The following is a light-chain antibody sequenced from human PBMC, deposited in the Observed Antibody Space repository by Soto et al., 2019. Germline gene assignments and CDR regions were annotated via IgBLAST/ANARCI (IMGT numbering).Light chain of an antibody. J-gene: IGKJ2*01. CDR3: HQYNNWPPYT. Sequence: EIVMTQSRATLSVSPGERVTLSCRASQSVSSDLAWYQQKPGQAPRLLIYGASTRATGIPARFSGSGSGTDFTLAISSLQSEDFAIYYCHQYNNWPPYTFGQGPRWISN. CDR1: QSVSSD. V-gene: IGKV3-15*01. CDR2: GAS.